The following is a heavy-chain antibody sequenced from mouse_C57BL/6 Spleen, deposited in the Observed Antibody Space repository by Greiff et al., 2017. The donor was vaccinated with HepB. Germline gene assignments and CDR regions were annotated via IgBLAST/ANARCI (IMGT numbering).Heavy chain of an antibody. CDR3: ARDYDPWFAY. CDR1: GYTFTSYD. V-gene: IGHV1-85*01. D-gene: IGHD2-4*01. J-gene: IGHJ3*01. CDR2: IYSRDGST. Sequence: QVHVKQSGPELVKPGASVKLSCKASGYTFTSYDINWVKQRPGQGLEWIGWIYSRDGSTKYNEKFKGKATLTVDTSSSTAYMELHSLTSEDSAVYFCARDYDPWFAYWGQGTLVTVSA.